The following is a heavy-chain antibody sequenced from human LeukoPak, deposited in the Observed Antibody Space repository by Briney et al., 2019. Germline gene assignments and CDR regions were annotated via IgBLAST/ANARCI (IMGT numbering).Heavy chain of an antibody. Sequence: SVKVSCKAFGGSFSSEAISWVRQAPGQGLEWMGGIIPIFGTANYAQKFQGRVTITTDEFTSTAYMEVSSLRSKDTAVYYCGRKAGDCGGGSCYSIDYWGQGTLVTVSS. CDR2: IIPIFGTA. CDR1: GGSFSSEA. D-gene: IGHD2-15*01. V-gene: IGHV1-69*05. J-gene: IGHJ4*02. CDR3: GRKAGDCGGGSCYSIDY.